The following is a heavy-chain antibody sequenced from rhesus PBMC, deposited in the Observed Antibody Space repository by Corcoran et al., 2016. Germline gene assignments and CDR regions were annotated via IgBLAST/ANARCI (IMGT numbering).Heavy chain of an antibody. Sequence: QVQLQESGPGLVKPSETLSLTCAVSGGSISDDYFWSWIRQPPGKGLEWIGYLYGTTGGTHFDPSLKNGVTISIDTSKNQFSLWLSSVTAADTAVYYCARDGPYDYWGQGVLVTVSS. J-gene: IGHJ4*01. V-gene: IGHV4-106*01. CDR3: ARDGPYDY. CDR2: LYGTTGGT. CDR1: GGSISDDYF.